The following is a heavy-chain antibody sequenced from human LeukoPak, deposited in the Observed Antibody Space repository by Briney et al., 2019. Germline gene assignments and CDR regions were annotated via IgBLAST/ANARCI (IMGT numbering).Heavy chain of an antibody. CDR1: GDSISSSSYF. D-gene: IGHD4-17*01. V-gene: IGHV4-39*01. Sequence: PSETLSLTCTVSGDSISSSSYFWGWIRQPPGKGLEWIGSISYSGNTCYNPSLKSRVTISVDTSKNQFSLNLNSVTAADTAVYYCARPGYYGDYAFDYWGQGTLVTVSS. J-gene: IGHJ4*02. CDR3: ARPGYYGDYAFDY. CDR2: ISYSGNT.